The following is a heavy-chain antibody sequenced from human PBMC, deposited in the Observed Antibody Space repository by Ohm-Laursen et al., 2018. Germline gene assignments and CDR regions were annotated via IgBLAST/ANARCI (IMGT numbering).Heavy chain of an antibody. V-gene: IGHV3-48*01. J-gene: IGHJ6*02. Sequence: GSLRLSCAASGFIFSTYNMNWVRQAPGKGLEWVSYISTTSSSTYYADSVKGRFTTSRDNSKNTLYLQMNSLRAEDTAVYYCAKVVVPYYYYYGMDVWGQGTTVTVSS. CDR2: ISTTSSST. CDR1: GFIFSTYN. CDR3: AKVVVPYYYYYGMDV. D-gene: IGHD2-2*01.